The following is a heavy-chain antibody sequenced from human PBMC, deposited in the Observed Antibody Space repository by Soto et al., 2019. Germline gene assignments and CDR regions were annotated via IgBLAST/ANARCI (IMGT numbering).Heavy chain of an antibody. CDR1: GGSISSYY. D-gene: IGHD3-10*01. CDR2: IYYSGST. V-gene: IGHV4-59*08. J-gene: IGHJ6*03. Sequence: QVQLQESGPGLVKPSETLSLTCTVSGGSISSYYWSWIRQPPGKGLEWIGYIYYSGSTNYNPSLKSRVTISVDTSKNQFSLKLSSVTAADTAVYYCARPYGSQAYYMDVWGKGTTVTVSS. CDR3: ARPYGSQAYYMDV.